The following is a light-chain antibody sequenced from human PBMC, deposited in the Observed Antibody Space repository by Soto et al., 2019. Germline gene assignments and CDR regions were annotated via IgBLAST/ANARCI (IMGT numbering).Light chain of an antibody. V-gene: IGKV4-1*01. CDR3: TQYYGIPYT. Sequence: DIVMTQSPDSLAVSLGERASINCRSSQSVLYNSDKKNYLGWFQQKPGQPPKLLVYWASTRKSGVPERFSGSAPRTDFTPTIISQQAEDVAVYYCTQYYGIPYTFGQWNRLEIK. J-gene: IGKJ2*01. CDR1: QSVLYNSDKKNY. CDR2: WAS.